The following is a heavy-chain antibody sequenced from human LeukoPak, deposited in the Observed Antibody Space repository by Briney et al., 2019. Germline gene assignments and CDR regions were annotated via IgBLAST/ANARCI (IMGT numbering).Heavy chain of an antibody. V-gene: IGHV3-7*01. CDR1: GFTFSSYW. J-gene: IGHJ4*02. CDR3: ARVKSYYDFWSGYYPHLDY. D-gene: IGHD3-3*01. Sequence: GGSLRLSCAASGFTFSSYWMSWVRQAPGKGLEWVANIKQDGSEKYYVDSVKGRFTISRDNAKNSLYLQMNSLRAEDTAVYYCARVKSYYDFWSGYYPHLDYWGQGTLVTVSS. CDR2: IKQDGSEK.